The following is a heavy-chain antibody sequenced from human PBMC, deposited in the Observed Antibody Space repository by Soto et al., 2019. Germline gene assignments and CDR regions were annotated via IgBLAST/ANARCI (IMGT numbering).Heavy chain of an antibody. D-gene: IGHD3-3*01. J-gene: IGHJ4*02. CDR2: INHSGST. CDR1: GGSFSGYY. V-gene: IGHV4-34*01. CDR3: ARXRHSRLRFLEWLLPFDY. Sequence: SETLSLTCAVYGGSFSGYYWSWIRQPPGKGLEWIGEINHSGSTNYNPSLKSRVTISVDTSKNQFSLKLSSVTAADTAVYYCARXRHSRLRFLEWLLPFDYWGRGTLVTVSS.